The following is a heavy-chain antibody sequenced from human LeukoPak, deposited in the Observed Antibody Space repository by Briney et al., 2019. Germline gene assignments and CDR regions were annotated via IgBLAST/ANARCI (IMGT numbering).Heavy chain of an antibody. CDR2: IITMFGTA. Sequence: SVKVSCKASGGTFSIYAISWVRQAPGQGLEWMGGIITMFGTANYAQKFQGRVTITADESTSTAYMELSSLRSEDTAVYYCARVHHYYGSGSPSPGGWFDPWGQGTLVTVSS. V-gene: IGHV1-69*13. CDR1: GGTFSIYA. J-gene: IGHJ5*02. CDR3: ARVHHYYGSGSPSPGGWFDP. D-gene: IGHD3-10*01.